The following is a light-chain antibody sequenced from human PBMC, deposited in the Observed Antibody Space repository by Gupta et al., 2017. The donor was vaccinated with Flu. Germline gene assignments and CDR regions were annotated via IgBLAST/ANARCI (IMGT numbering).Light chain of an antibody. Sequence: QSVLTQPPSVSAAPGQKVTISCSGSGSNIGRNYVSWYQQLPGTVPKLLIHDDNKRLSGIPDRFSGSRSGTSATLTITGLQTGDEADYYCGTWDYSLTNGRVFGGGTKLTVL. V-gene: IGLV1-51*02. CDR1: GSNIGRNY. CDR2: DDN. J-gene: IGLJ3*02. CDR3: GTWDYSLTNGRV.